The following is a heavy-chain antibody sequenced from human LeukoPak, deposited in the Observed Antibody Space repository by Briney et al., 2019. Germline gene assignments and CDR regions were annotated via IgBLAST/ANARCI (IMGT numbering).Heavy chain of an antibody. CDR1: GVSFSGYY. Sequence: TSETLSLTCAVYGVSFSGYYWSWIRQPPGKGLEWIGEINHSGSTNYNPSLKSRVTISVDTSKNQFSLKLSSVTAADTAVYYCAREGIAVAGDAFDIWGQGTMVTVSS. J-gene: IGHJ3*02. CDR2: INHSGST. CDR3: AREGIAVAGDAFDI. V-gene: IGHV4-34*01. D-gene: IGHD6-19*01.